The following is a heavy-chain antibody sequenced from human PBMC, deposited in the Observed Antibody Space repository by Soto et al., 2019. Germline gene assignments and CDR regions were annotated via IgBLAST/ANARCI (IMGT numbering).Heavy chain of an antibody. D-gene: IGHD6-19*01. CDR3: ASDRGLDAFYI. CDR2: ISAYNGDT. Sequence: QVQLVQSGTDVKKPGASVKVSCKASGYTFTSSGISWVRQAPGQGLEWRGWISAYNGDTNYAQKLQGRGTMTTDTSTSTAYVELRSLRSDDTAVFYCASDRGLDAFYIWGQGTMVTVSS. J-gene: IGHJ3*02. CDR1: GYTFTSSG. V-gene: IGHV1-18*01.